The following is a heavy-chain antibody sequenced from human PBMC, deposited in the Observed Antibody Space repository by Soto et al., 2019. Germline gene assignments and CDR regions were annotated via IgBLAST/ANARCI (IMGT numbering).Heavy chain of an antibody. CDR2: INPSGGST. D-gene: IGHD2-21*02. CDR1: GYTFTSYY. J-gene: IGHJ4*02. Sequence: QVQLVQSGAEVKKPGASVKVSCKASGYTFTSYYMHWVRQAPGQGLEWMGIINPSGGSTSYAQKFQGRVXXTXDXXTSTVYMELSSLRSEDTAVYYCARDHCGGDCYSDYWGQGTLVTVSS. V-gene: IGHV1-46*03. CDR3: ARDHCGGDCYSDY.